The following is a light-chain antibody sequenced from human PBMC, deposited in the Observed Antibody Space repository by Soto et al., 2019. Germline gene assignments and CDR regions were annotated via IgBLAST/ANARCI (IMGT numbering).Light chain of an antibody. CDR2: WAS. CDR3: QQYYGDPPGIT. CDR1: QSVFYSSNNRNY. Sequence: DIVMTQSPDSLAVSLGERATISCKSSQSVFYSSNNRNYLAWYQQKPGQPPKLLFYWASTRESGVPDRFSGSGSGTDFTLTISSLQAEDVAVYYCQQYYGDPPGITFGQGTRLEMK. J-gene: IGKJ5*01. V-gene: IGKV4-1*01.